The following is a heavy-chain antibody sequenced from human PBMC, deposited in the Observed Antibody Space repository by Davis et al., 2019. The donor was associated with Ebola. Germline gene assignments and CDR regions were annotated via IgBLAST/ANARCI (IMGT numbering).Heavy chain of an antibody. Sequence: PGGSLRLSCAASGFTFSDYYMNWIRQAPGKGLEWISYISSSGSTIYYADSVKGRFTISRDNAKNSLYLQMNSLRVEDTAMYYCAREMRGTADSHWGQGTLVTVSS. CDR1: GFTFSDYY. CDR2: ISSSGSTI. V-gene: IGHV3-11*04. CDR3: AREMRGTADSH. D-gene: IGHD1/OR15-1a*01. J-gene: IGHJ4*02.